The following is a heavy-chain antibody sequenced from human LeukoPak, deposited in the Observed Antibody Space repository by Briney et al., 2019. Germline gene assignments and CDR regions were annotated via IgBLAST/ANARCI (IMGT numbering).Heavy chain of an antibody. CDR2: IIPIFGTA. CDR3: ARAPDWMDYYYMDV. D-gene: IGHD1-14*01. V-gene: IGHV1-69*13. Sequence: ASVKLSCKASGGTFSSYAISWVRQAPGQGLEWMGGIIPIFGTANYAQKFQGRVTITADESTSTPYMELSSLRSEDTAVYYCARAPDWMDYYYMDVWGKGTTVTISS. CDR1: GGTFSSYA. J-gene: IGHJ6*03.